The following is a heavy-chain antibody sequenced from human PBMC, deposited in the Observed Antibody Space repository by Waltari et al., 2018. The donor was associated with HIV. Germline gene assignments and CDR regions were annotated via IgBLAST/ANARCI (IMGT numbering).Heavy chain of an antibody. J-gene: IGHJ3*02. CDR2: IYYSGRT. V-gene: IGHV4-59*01. CDR1: GGSISSYY. Sequence: QVQLQESGPGLVKPSETLSLTCTVSGGSISSYYWSWIRQPPGTGLEWIGYIYYSGRTNYNPSLKSRVTISVDTSKNQFSLKLSSVTAADTAVYYCARGGSYDILTGPGVTDAFDIWGQGTMVTVSS. CDR3: ARGGSYDILTGPGVTDAFDI. D-gene: IGHD3-9*01.